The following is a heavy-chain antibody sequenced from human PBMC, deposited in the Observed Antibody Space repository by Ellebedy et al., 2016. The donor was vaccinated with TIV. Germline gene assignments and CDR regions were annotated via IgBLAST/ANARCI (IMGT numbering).Heavy chain of an antibody. D-gene: IGHD5-24*01. J-gene: IGHJ4*02. CDR2: IKPDGSAQ. CDR3: ARNRGNGYNYRSPFDH. CDR1: GFTFSNYW. V-gene: IGHV3-7*01. Sequence: PGGSLRLSCAASGFTFSNYWMSWVRQAPGKGLEWVGNIKPDGSAQYYVDSVKGRFTMSRNNAKNSLDLQMDSLRAEDKAVYYCARNRGNGYNYRSPFDHWGQGSLVTVSS.